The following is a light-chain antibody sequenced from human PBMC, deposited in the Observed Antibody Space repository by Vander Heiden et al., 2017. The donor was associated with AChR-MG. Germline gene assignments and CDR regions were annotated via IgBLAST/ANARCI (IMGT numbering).Light chain of an antibody. J-gene: IGKJ5*01. Sequence: DIVLTQSPATLSVSPGERATLSCRASQNIASNLDWDQQKPGQTPRRLMSRAYTRATGIPARCSGSGSGTEFTLTISSLQSEDFAVYYCQQYDNWPRGTFGQGTRLEIK. CDR1: QNIASN. CDR2: RAY. CDR3: QQYDNWPRGT. V-gene: IGKV3-15*01.